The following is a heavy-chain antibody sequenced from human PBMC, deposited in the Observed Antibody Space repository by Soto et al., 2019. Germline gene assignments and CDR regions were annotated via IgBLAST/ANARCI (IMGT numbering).Heavy chain of an antibody. J-gene: IGHJ5*01. D-gene: IGHD2-2*01. CDR1: GYTSADFG. V-gene: IGHV1-18*04. Sequence: QVQLLQSGTEVKKPGASVTVSCKASGYTSADFGISWVRQAPGQGLEWMGWVSGNNGASNPAPKVQGRITMTLDTSTGVSYMALRSLRSDDTAIYNCVRDQKYFRVNGNWFDSWGQGTLVSVSS. CDR3: VRDQKYFRVNGNWFDS. CDR2: VSGNNGAS.